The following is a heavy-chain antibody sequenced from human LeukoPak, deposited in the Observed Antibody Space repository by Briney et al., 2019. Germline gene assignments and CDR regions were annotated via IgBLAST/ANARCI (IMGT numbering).Heavy chain of an antibody. CDR2: ISYSGST. Sequence: SETLSLTCTVSGGSIIFSNYYWGWIRQSPGKGLECIGKISYSGSTYYNPSLRSRVHMSVDTSKNQFSLKLSSVTAADTAVYYCARLTDFWGQGILVTVSS. V-gene: IGHV4-39*01. J-gene: IGHJ4*02. CDR1: GGSIIFSNYY. CDR3: ARLTDF.